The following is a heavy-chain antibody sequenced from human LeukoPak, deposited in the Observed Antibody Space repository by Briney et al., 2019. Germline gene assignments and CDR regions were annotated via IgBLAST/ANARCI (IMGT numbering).Heavy chain of an antibody. Sequence: GGSLRLSCAASGFTFSHYTMNWVRQAPGKGLEWVSSITALSSYIYYADSVKGRFTISRDNAKNSLYLQMNSLRAEDTAVYYCASFPRSIAAAGTNYWGQGTLVTVSS. CDR1: GFTFSHYT. CDR3: ASFPRSIAAAGTNY. D-gene: IGHD6-13*01. CDR2: ITALSSYI. J-gene: IGHJ4*02. V-gene: IGHV3-21*01.